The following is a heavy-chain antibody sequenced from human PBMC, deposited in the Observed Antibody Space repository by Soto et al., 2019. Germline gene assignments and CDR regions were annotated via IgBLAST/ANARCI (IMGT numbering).Heavy chain of an antibody. V-gene: IGHV5-10-1*01. CDR2: IDPSDSQT. Sequence: GESLKLSCKGSGYSFAGYWITWVRQKPGQGLEWMGRIDPSDSQTYYSPSFRGHVTISATKSITTVFLQWSSLRASDTAMYYCARQIYDSDTGPNFQYYFDSWGQGTPVTVSS. CDR3: ARQIYDSDTGPNFQYYFDS. CDR1: GYSFAGYW. J-gene: IGHJ4*02. D-gene: IGHD3-22*01.